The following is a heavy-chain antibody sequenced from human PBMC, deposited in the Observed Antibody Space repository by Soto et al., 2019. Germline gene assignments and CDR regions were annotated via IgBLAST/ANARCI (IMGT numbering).Heavy chain of an antibody. V-gene: IGHV3-30-3*01. CDR2: ISYDGSNK. CDR3: ARDRPTRITIFGVPTGYGMDV. J-gene: IGHJ6*02. D-gene: IGHD3-3*01. CDR1: GFTFSSYA. Sequence: GGSLRLSCAASGFTFSSYAMHWVRQAPGKGLEWVAVISYDGSNKYYADSVKDRFTISRDNSKNTLYLQMNSLRAEDTAVYYCARDRPTRITIFGVPTGYGMDVWGQGTTVTV.